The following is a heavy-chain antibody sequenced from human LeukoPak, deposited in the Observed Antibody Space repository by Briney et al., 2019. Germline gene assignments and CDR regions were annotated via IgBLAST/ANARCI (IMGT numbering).Heavy chain of an antibody. D-gene: IGHD6-19*01. V-gene: IGHV3-7*01. J-gene: IGHJ4*02. CDR3: ARVCVSGWTECMDY. CDR1: GFSVSDYA. CDR2: IKRDGREK. Sequence: GGSLRLSCAASGFSVSDYAMAWVRQAPGKGLEWVANIKRDGREKNYVDSVKGRFSISRDNVKNSLHLQMNSLRAEDTAVYYCARVCVSGWTECMDYWGQGTLVTVSS.